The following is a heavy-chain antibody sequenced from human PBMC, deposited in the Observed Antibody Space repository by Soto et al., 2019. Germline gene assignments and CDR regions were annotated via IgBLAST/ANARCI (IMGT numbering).Heavy chain of an antibody. CDR3: ARGWAHLDP. D-gene: IGHD6-13*01. CDR2: MKEDGGEI. J-gene: IGHJ5*02. CDR1: GFTFNTYW. Sequence: EVHLVESGGGLVQPGGSLRLSCAASGFTFNTYWMTWVRQAPGKGLEWVANMKEDGGEIYYLDSVKGRFTISRDNAKNSLYLQMNSLRAEDTAVYYCARGWAHLDPWGQGTLVTVSS. V-gene: IGHV3-7*01.